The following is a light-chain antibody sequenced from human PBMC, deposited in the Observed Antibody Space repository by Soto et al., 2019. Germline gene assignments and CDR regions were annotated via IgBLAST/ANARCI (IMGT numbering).Light chain of an antibody. V-gene: IGKV3-11*01. J-gene: IGKJ4*01. CDR2: DAS. CDR1: QSVSSSY. Sequence: EIVLTQSPATLSLTPGERGTLSCRASQSVSSSYLAWYQQKPGQAPRLLIYDASNRATGVPARFSGSGSGTDFTLTINSLESEGFAVYYCQERSNWPRVTFGGGTKVEIK. CDR3: QERSNWPRVT.